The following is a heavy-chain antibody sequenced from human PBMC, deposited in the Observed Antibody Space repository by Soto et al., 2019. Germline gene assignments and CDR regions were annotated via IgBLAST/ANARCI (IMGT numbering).Heavy chain of an antibody. D-gene: IGHD2-15*01. V-gene: IGHV3-11*01. J-gene: IGHJ4*02. CDR3: ARVGCSGGSCPLDY. Sequence: QVQLLESGGGLVKPGGSLRLSCAASAFIISDYYMSWIRQAPGKGLEWVSYISGSGTTIYYADSVKGRFTISRDNAKNSLYLQMSSLRAEDTAVYYCARVGCSGGSCPLDYWGQGTLVTVSS. CDR2: ISGSGTTI. CDR1: AFIISDYY.